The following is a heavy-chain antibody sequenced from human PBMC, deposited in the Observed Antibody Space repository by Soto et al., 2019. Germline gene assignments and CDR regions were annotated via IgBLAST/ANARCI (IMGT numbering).Heavy chain of an antibody. CDR2: IRNTANSYTT. CDR3: ARELLVPAAIALDP. CDR1: GFIFSDHY. J-gene: IGHJ5*02. V-gene: IGHV3-72*01. D-gene: IGHD2-2*02. Sequence: EVQLVESGGGLVQPGGSLRLSCAASGFIFSDHYMDWVRQAPGKGLEWVVRIRNTANSYTTEYASSVKGRFTISRDDLKKSLYLQMNSLKTEDTAVYYCARELLVPAAIALDPWGQGTLVTVSS.